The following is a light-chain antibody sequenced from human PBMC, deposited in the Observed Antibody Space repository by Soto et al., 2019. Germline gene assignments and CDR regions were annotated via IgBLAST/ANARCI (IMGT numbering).Light chain of an antibody. J-gene: IGKJ2*01. CDR1: QSVSSSY. CDR3: QKYGSSPVT. CDR2: GAS. V-gene: IGKV3-20*01. Sequence: EIVLTQSPGTLSLSPGERATLSCRASQSVSSSYLAWYQQKPGQAPRLLIYGASSRATGIPDSFSGSGSGTDFTLTISRLEPEDCAVYYCQKYGSSPVTFGQGTKLEIK.